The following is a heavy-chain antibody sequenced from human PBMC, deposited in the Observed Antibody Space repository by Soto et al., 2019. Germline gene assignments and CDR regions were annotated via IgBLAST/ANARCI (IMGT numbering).Heavy chain of an antibody. J-gene: IGHJ4*02. CDR1: GDSVTSSNW. CDR3: ARYDFGIFDY. V-gene: IGHV4-4*02. Sequence: SETLSLTCAVSGDSVTSSNWWSWVRQPPGKGLEWIGEIYHSESTNYNPSLKSRVTMSIDKSKNQFSLKLTSVTAADTAVYFCARYDFGIFDYWGQGXLVTVSS. D-gene: IGHD4-17*01. CDR2: IYHSEST.